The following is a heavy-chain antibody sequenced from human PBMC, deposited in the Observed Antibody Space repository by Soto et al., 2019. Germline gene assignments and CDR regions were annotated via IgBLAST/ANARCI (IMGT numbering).Heavy chain of an antibody. D-gene: IGHD5-12*01. CDR1: GYTFTGYY. J-gene: IGHJ6*02. V-gene: IGHV1-46*01. CDR2: INPSGGST. CDR3: ARANVDIVATIYYYYYGMDV. Sequence: ASVKVSCKASGYTFTGYYMDWVRQAPGQGLEWMGIINPSGGSTSYAQKFQGRVTMTRDTSTSTVYMELSSLRSEDTAVYYCARANVDIVATIYYYYYGMDVWGQGTTVTVSS.